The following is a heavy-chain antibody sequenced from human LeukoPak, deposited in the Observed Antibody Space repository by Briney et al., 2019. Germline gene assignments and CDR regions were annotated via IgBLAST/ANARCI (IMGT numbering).Heavy chain of an antibody. V-gene: IGHV1-69*05. CDR1: GGTFSSYA. J-gene: IGHJ5*02. CDR2: IIPIFGTA. Sequence: SVKVSCKASGGTFSSYAISWVRQAPGQGLEWMGGIIPIFGTANYAQKFQGRVTITTDESTSTAYMELSSLRSEDTAVYYCARLTTVTNNWFDPRGQGTLVTVSS. CDR3: ARLTTVTNNWFDP. D-gene: IGHD4-17*01.